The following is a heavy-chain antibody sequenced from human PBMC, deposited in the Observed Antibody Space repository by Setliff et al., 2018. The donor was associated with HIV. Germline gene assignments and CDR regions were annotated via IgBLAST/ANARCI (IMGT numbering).Heavy chain of an antibody. Sequence: GGSLRLSCAPSGFRFSDYTMTWVRQAPGKGLECVSGISGSGDTIYYADSVKGRFTISRDNSKNILSLQMNSLRAEDTAVYYCTARQLPSGWYQTRYTWFDPWGQGTLVTVSS. CDR3: TARQLPSGWYQTRYTWFDP. CDR1: GFRFSDYT. CDR2: ISGSGDTI. D-gene: IGHD6-19*01. V-gene: IGHV3-23*01. J-gene: IGHJ5*02.